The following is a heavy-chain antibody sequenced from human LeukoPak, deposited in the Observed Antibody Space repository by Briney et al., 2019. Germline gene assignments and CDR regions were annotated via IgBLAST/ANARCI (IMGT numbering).Heavy chain of an antibody. V-gene: IGHV4-4*02. CDR1: GGTFSSYAI. CDR2: IYHSGST. D-gene: IGHD5-18*01. CDR3: ARDYSYGSAFDI. Sequence: SCKASGGTFSSYAISWVRQPPGKGLEWIGEIYHSGSTNYNPSLKSRVTISVDKSKNQFSLKLSSVTAADTAVYYCARDYSYGSAFDIWGQGTMVTVSS. J-gene: IGHJ3*02.